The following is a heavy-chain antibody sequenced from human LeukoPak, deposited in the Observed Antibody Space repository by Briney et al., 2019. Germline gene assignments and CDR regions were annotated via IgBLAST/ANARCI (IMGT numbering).Heavy chain of an antibody. V-gene: IGHV3-74*01. CDR2: IKSDGSTT. J-gene: IGHJ4*02. CDR1: GFSVTNNY. D-gene: IGHD3-22*01. CDR3: VRVYYDSTGYYHFDY. Sequence: GGSLRLSCAVSGFSVTNNYMSWVRQAPGKGLEWVSRIKSDGSTTTYADSVKGRFTISRDNANHTLYLQMNSLSPEDTAVYYCVRVYYDSTGYYHFDYWGQETLVTVSS.